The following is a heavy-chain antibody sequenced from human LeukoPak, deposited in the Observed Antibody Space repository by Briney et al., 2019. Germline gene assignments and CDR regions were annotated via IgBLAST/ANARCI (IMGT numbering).Heavy chain of an antibody. Sequence: GSLRLSCAASGSTFSSYGMHWVRQAPGKGLEWVAVISYDGSNKYYADSVKGRFTISRDNSKNTLYLQMNSLRAGDTAVYYCAKDQLWDGSSCPTNWGQGTLVTVSS. J-gene: IGHJ4*02. V-gene: IGHV3-30*18. CDR2: ISYDGSNK. D-gene: IGHD6-13*01. CDR1: GSTFSSYG. CDR3: AKDQLWDGSSCPTN.